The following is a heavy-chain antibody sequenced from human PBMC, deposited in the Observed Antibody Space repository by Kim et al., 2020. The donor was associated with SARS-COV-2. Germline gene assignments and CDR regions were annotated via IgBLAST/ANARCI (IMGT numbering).Heavy chain of an antibody. CDR2: ISYDGDFK. CDR1: GFPFSDLP. J-gene: IGHJ3*01. CDR3: ARPYPQDLKGAFVL. Sequence: GGSLRLSCAASGFPFSDLPLNWVRQVPGKGLEWLALISYDGDFKYYADSLKGRFTISRDNSKNTLYLDMSGLRVEDSAVYYCARPYPQDLKGAFVLWGQG. V-gene: IGHV3-30-3*01.